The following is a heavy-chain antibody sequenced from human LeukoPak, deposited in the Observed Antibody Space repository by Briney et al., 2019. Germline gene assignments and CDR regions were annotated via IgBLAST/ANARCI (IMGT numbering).Heavy chain of an antibody. J-gene: IGHJ5*02. CDR2: MTRGGSEK. CDR1: GFTVSNRW. V-gene: IGHV3-7*01. Sequence: GGSLRLSCXASGFTVSNRWMTWVRQAPGKGLEWVATMTRGGSEKFYVASVKGRFTISGDNAKNSLYLQMNSLRAEDTAVYYCASDPFEHWGQGTLVTVSA. CDR3: ASDPFEH.